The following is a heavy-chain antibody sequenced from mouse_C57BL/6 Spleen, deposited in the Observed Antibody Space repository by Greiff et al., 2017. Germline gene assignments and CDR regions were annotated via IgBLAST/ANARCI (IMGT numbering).Heavy chain of an antibody. CDR2: IYPGNSDT. V-gene: IGHV1-5*01. CDR1: GYTFTSYW. D-gene: IGHD2-5*01. J-gene: IGHJ3*01. Sequence: VQLQQSGTVLARPGASVKMSCKTSGYTFTSYWMHWVKQRPGQGLEWIGAIYPGNSDTSYNQKFKGKAKLTAVTSASTAYMELSSLTNEDSAVYYCTSPYSNSSWFAYWGQGTLVTVSA. CDR3: TSPYSNSSWFAY.